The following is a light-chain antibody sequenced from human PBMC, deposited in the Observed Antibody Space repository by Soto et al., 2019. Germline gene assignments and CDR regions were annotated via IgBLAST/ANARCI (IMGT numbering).Light chain of an antibody. V-gene: IGKV3-15*01. CDR3: QQYNNWPRT. CDR2: GAS. J-gene: IGKJ1*01. CDR1: QSVSSN. Sequence: EIVFTQSPASLSLSPVERATLSCRASQSVSSNLAWYQQKPGQAPRLLIYGASTRATGIPARFSGSGSGTEFTLTISSLQSEDFAVYYCQQYNNWPRTFGQGTKVDIK.